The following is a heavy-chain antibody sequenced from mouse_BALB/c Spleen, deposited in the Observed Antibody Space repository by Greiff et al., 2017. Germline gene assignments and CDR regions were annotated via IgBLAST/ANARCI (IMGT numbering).Heavy chain of an antibody. CDR2: INPFNGAT. Sequence: VQLQQSGPELVKPGASVKISCKASGYSFTGYYMHWVKQSHVKSLEWIGRINPFNGATSYNQNFKDKASLTVDKSSSTAYMELHSLTSEDSAVYYCARTEGYGYDEDYWGQGTTLTVSS. CDR1: GYSFTGYY. D-gene: IGHD2-2*01. V-gene: IGHV1-31*01. CDR3: ARTEGYGYDEDY. J-gene: IGHJ2*01.